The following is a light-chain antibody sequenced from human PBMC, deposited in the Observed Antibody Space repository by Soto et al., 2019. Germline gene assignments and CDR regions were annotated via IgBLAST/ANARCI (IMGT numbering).Light chain of an antibody. V-gene: IGKV3-20*01. CDR3: QYYGTSPQT. CDR1: QNVNSNY. CDR2: GAS. Sequence: EIVLTQSPGTLSLSPGERASLSCRASQNVNSNYLAWYQQKPGQAPRRLIYGASSRATGIPDRFSGSGSGTDFTLTISRLEPEDFAVYYCQYYGTSPQTFGQGTKVDIK. J-gene: IGKJ1*01.